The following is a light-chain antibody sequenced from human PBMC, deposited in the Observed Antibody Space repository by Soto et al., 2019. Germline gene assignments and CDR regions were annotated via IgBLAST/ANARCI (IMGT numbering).Light chain of an antibody. V-gene: IGLV2-14*01. CDR2: DVS. CDR1: SSDVGGYNY. J-gene: IGLJ1*01. CDR3: SSYTSSSTLYV. Sequence: QSALTQPASVSGSPGQSITISCIGTSSDVGGYNYVSWYQQHPGKAPKLMIYDVSNRPSGVSNRFSGSKSGNTASLTISGFLAVDEADYYCSSYTSSSTLYVFGTGTKVTVL.